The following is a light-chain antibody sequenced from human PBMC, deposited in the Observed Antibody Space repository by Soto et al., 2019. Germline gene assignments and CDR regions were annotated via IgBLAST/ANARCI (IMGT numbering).Light chain of an antibody. Sequence: EIVLTQSPGTLSLSTGESATLSCRASQSVSNNYLAWYQQKPGQAPKLLIYGASNRATGIPDRFSGSGSGTDFTLTISRLEPEDFAVYYCQQYGSSGTLGQGTKVDIK. CDR2: GAS. CDR1: QSVSNNY. V-gene: IGKV3-20*01. CDR3: QQYGSSGT. J-gene: IGKJ1*01.